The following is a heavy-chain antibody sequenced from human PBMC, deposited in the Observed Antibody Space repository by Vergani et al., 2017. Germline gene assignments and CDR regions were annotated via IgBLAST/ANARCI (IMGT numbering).Heavy chain of an antibody. CDR1: GGSISSYY. J-gene: IGHJ4*02. V-gene: IGHV4-59*01. Sequence: QVQLQESGPGLVKPSETLSLTCTVSGGSISSYYWSWIRQPPGKGLEWIGYISYSGGTNYNPSLKSRVTISVDTSKNQFSLKLSSVTAADTAVYYCARDWGTWELLGWVYWGQGTLVTVSS. CDR3: ARDWGTWELLGWVY. D-gene: IGHD1-26*01. CDR2: ISYSGGT.